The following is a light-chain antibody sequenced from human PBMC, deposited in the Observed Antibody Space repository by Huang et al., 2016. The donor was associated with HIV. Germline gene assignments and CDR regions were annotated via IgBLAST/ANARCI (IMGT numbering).Light chain of an antibody. V-gene: IGKV1-5*03. CDR3: QQYNTYLYT. J-gene: IGKJ2*01. CDR2: RAS. CDR1: QNINTW. Sequence: DIQMTQSPSTLSASVGDRVTITCRASQNINTWLAWYQQKPGKAPDLLIYRASSLQVGGPSRFTGSGSGTECTLTITSLQPDDLGTYYCQQYNTYLYTFGQGTKLEI.